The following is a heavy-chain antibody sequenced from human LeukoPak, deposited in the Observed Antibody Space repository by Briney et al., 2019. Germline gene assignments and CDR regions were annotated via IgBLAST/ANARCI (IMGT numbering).Heavy chain of an antibody. CDR2: ISWNSGSI. V-gene: IGHV3-9*01. Sequence: PGRSLRLSCAASGFTFDDYAMHWVRQAPGKGLEWVSGISWNSGSIGYADSVKGRFTISRDNAKNSLYLQMNSLRAEDTALYYCAKDYYGYYYYGMDVWGQGTTVTVSS. CDR1: GFTFDDYA. J-gene: IGHJ6*02. CDR3: AKDYYGYYYYGMDV. D-gene: IGHD3-10*01.